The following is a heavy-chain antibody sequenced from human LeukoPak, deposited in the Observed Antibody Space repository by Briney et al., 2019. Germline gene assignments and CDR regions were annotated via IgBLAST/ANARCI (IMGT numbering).Heavy chain of an antibody. J-gene: IGHJ4*02. V-gene: IGHV3-30*18. CDR2: ISYDGRKK. D-gene: IGHD6-19*01. CDR3: AKDVREAVAGPGY. Sequence: PGGSLRLSCAASGFTFSSYGMHWVRQAPGKGLEWVAVISYDGRKKYYAESVKGRFTISRDNSKYTLYLQMNSLRAEDTSVYYCAKDVREAVAGPGYWGQGTLVTVSS. CDR1: GFTFSSYG.